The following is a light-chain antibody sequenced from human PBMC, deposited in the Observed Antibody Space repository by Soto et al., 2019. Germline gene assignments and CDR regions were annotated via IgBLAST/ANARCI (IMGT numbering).Light chain of an antibody. CDR3: QQYNNWPFS. V-gene: IGKV3-15*01. CDR1: QGVTTN. J-gene: IGKJ5*01. CDR2: DVS. Sequence: EIVMTQSPGTLSVSPGERATLSCRAGQGVTTNFAWYQQKSGQSPRLLIYDVSIRATGVPARLSGTGSETDFTLTISGLLSEDSAVYFCQQYNNWPFSFGQGTRLEI.